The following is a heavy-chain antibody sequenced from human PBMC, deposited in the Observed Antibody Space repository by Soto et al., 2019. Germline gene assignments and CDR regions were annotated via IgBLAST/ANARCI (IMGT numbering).Heavy chain of an antibody. J-gene: IGHJ4*02. V-gene: IGHV1-18*01. D-gene: IGHD6-13*01. CDR3: ARTDSRPQDFDY. Sequence: QVQLVQSGAEVKKPGASVKVSCKASGYTFTSYGITWVRQAHGQGLEWMGWISAYNGNTNYAQKLQGRVTMTTYTSTITAYMELRSLRSDDTAVYYCARTDSRPQDFDYWGQGTLVTVSS. CDR2: ISAYNGNT. CDR1: GYTFTSYG.